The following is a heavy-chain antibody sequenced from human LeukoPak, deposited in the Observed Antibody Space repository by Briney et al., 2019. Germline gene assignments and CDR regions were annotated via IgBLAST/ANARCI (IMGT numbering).Heavy chain of an antibody. J-gene: IGHJ4*02. CDR1: GYSISSGYY. CDR2: IYHSGRT. V-gene: IGHV4-38-2*02. CDR3: ARGWRLRFSYFDY. Sequence: PSETLSLTCTVSGYSISSGYYWGWIRQPPGKGLEWIGSIYHSGRTFYNPSLKSRVTISVDASKNQFSLKLTSVTAADTAVYYCARGWRLRFSYFDYWGQGTLVTVSS. D-gene: IGHD5-12*01.